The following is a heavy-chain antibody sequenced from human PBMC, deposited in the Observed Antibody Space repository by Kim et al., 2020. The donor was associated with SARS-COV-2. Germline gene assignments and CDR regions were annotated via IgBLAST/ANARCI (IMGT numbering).Heavy chain of an antibody. CDR3: ARSGIAAAGTGVAFDI. J-gene: IGHJ3*02. V-gene: IGHV1-18*01. Sequence: KLQGRVTMTTDTSTSTAYMELRSLRSDDTAVYYCARSGIAAAGTGVAFDIWGQGTMVTVSS. D-gene: IGHD6-13*01.